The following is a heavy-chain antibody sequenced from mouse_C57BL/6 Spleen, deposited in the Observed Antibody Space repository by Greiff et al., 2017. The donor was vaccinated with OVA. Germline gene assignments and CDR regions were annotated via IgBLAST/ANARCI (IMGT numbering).Heavy chain of an antibody. V-gene: IGHV1-69*01. Sequence: QVQLQQPGAELVMPGASVKLSCKASGYTFTSYWMHWVKQRPGQGLEWIGEIDPSDSYTNYNQKFKGKATLTVDKSSSTAYMQLSSLTSEDAAVYYCAISTTVAPDYWGQGTTLTVSS. CDR3: AISTTVAPDY. CDR2: IDPSDSYT. D-gene: IGHD1-1*01. CDR1: GYTFTSYW. J-gene: IGHJ2*01.